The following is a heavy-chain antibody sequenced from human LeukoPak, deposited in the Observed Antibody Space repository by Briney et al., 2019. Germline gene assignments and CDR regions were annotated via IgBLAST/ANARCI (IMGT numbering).Heavy chain of an antibody. V-gene: IGHV4-28*05. CDR3: ARVSGYDWESSYDY. CDR1: DYSISSSNF. CDR2: IYYTGNI. D-gene: IGHD5-12*01. Sequence: SDTLSLTCTVSDYSISSSNFWGWIRQPPGKGLEWIAYIYYTGNIYYNPSLKSRVTISVDTSKNQFSLKLSSVTAADTAVYYCARVSGYDWESSYDYWGQGTLVTVSS. J-gene: IGHJ4*02.